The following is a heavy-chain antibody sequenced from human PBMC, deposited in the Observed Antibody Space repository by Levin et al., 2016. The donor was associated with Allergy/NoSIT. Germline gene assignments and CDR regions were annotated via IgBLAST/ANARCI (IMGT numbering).Heavy chain of an antibody. V-gene: IGHV1-2*02. CDR3: ARSPSPPYSSTPRYYFDY. J-gene: IGHJ4*02. D-gene: IGHD6-13*01. Sequence: ASVKVSCKASGYTFTGYYMHWVRQAPGQGLEWMGWINPNSGGTNYAQTFQGRVTMTRDTSISTAYMELSRLRSDDTAVYYCARSPSPPYSSTPRYYFDYWGQGTLVTVSS. CDR2: INPNSGGT. CDR1: GYTFTGYY.